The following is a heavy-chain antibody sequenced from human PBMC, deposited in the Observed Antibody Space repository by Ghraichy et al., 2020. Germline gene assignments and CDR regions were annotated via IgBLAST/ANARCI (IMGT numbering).Heavy chain of an antibody. D-gene: IGHD2-2*01. V-gene: IGHV1-18*01. CDR3: ARDLSVVDQLLSPFDY. CDR1: GYTFTSYG. J-gene: IGHJ4*02. Sequence: ASVKVSCKASGYTFTSYGISWVRQAPGQGLEWMGWISAYNGNTNYAQKLQGRVTMTTDTSTSTAYMELRSLRSDDTAVYYCARDLSVVDQLLSPFDYWGQGTLVTVSS. CDR2: ISAYNGNT.